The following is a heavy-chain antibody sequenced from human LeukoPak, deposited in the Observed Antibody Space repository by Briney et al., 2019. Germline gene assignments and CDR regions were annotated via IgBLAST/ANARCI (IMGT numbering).Heavy chain of an antibody. J-gene: IGHJ4*02. CDR2: ISGDGVST. CDR3: ARESGKFDY. V-gene: IGHV3-43*02. CDR1: GLPIGDFA. Sequence: PGGSLRLSCVASGLPIGDFAMHWVRQAPGQGLEWVSLISGDGVSTFFADSVKGRFSISRDNSKKSLSLEMSSLRTEDTAMYYCARESGKFDYWGQGTLVAVSS.